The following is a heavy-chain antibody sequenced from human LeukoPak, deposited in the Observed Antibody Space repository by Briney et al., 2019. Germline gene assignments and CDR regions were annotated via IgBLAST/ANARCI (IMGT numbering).Heavy chain of an antibody. CDR1: GGSISSSSYY. V-gene: IGHV4-39*01. J-gene: IGHJ6*03. D-gene: IGHD6-13*01. CDR3: ARGGPSSWYYYYYYMDV. CDR2: IYYSGST. Sequence: PSETLFLTCTVSGGSISSSSYYWGWIRQPPGKGLEWIGSIYYSGSTYYNPSLKSRVTISVDTSKNQFSLKLSSVTAADTAVYYCARGGPSSWYYYYYYMDVWGKGTTVTVSS.